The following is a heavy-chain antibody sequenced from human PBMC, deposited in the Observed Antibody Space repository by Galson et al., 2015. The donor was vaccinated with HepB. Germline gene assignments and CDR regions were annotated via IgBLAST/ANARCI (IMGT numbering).Heavy chain of an antibody. CDR1: GFTFASYA. D-gene: IGHD1-26*01. V-gene: IGHV3-30-3*01. Sequence: SLRLSCAASGFTFASYAMHWVRQAPGKGLEWVADIPYDGSNKKYADSVKGRFTISRDNSKNTVYLQMNSLSAEDTAVYYCATPMSRGTYYMHYWGQGTLVTASS. CDR3: ATPMSRGTYYMHY. J-gene: IGHJ4*02. CDR2: IPYDGSNK.